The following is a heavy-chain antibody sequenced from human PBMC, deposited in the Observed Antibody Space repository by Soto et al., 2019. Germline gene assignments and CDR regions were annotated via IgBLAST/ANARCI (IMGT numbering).Heavy chain of an antibody. V-gene: IGHV1-18*01. CDR3: ARDPRRRDGYNYYYYGMDV. Sequence: QVQLVQSGAEVKKPGASVKVSCKASGYTFTSYGISWVRQAPGQGLEWMGWISAYNGNTNYAQKLQGRDTMTTDTSTSTAYMELRSLRSDDTAVYYCARDPRRRDGYNYYYYGMDVWAQGTTVTVSS. J-gene: IGHJ6*02. CDR2: ISAYNGNT. D-gene: IGHD5-12*01. CDR1: GYTFTSYG.